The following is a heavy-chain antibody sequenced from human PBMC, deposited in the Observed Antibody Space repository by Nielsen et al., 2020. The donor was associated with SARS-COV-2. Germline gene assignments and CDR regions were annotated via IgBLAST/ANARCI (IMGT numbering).Heavy chain of an antibody. CDR3: ARDAYGDSFYYSYGLDV. Sequence: SETLSLTCSVSGGSISGSDYYWTWIRQSPGKGLEWIGYIYYSGSTYYNPSLKGRVTMSVDTFENQFSLELGSVTAADTAVYYCARDAYGDSFYYSYGLDVWGQGTTVTVSS. D-gene: IGHD4-17*01. CDR2: IYYSGST. V-gene: IGHV4-30-4*01. CDR1: GGSISGSDYY. J-gene: IGHJ6*02.